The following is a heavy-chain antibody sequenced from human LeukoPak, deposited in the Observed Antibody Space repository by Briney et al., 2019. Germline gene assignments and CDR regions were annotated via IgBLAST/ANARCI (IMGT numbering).Heavy chain of an antibody. D-gene: IGHD3-10*01. J-gene: IGHJ5*02. CDR3: ARSGGSGSYSRWFDP. CDR2: IHPTGTT. CDR1: GGSISSNNW. Sequence: PSETLSLTCAVSGGSISSNNWWSWVRQPPGKGLEWIGEIHPTGTTKYNPSLKGRVTISLDKSKNEFSLRLNSVTAADTAVYYCARSGGSGSYSRWFDPWGQGTLVTVSS. V-gene: IGHV4-4*02.